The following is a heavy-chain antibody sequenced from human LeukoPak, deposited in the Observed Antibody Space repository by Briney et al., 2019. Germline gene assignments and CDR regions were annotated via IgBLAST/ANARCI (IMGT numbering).Heavy chain of an antibody. V-gene: IGHV3-53*01. CDR1: GFTVSSNS. CDR2: IYSGGNT. D-gene: IGHD3-22*01. J-gene: IGHJ4*02. Sequence: GGSLRLSCTVSGFTVSSNSMSWVRPAPGKGLEWVSFIYSGGNTHNPDSVKGRFTISRDNFNTTLYLQMNTLRAEDTAVYYGARRAGDYSHPYDYWGQGNLVTVSS. CDR3: ARRAGDYSHPYDY.